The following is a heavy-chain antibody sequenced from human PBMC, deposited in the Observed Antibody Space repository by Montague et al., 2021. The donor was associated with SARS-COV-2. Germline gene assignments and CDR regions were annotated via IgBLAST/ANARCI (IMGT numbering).Heavy chain of an antibody. CDR3: ASGKYHDFWGGYYSHDYVSGMDV. D-gene: IGHD3-3*01. V-gene: IGHV4-4*07. J-gene: IGHJ6*02. CDR1: GGSISSYY. CDR2: IHTSGST. Sequence: SETLSLTCTVSGGSISSYYWSWIRQSPGKGLEWIGRIHTSGSTDXNPSLNSRVTMSVDASKNQFSLKLSSVTAADTAVYYCASGKYHDFWGGYYSHDYVSGMDVWGQGTTVTVSS.